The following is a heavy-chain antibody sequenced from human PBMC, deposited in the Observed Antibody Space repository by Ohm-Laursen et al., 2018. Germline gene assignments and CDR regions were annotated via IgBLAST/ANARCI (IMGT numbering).Heavy chain of an antibody. CDR3: ARPYCGGNCSDPIDS. Sequence: SLRLSRSAPASIGSHYTMNWLRQAPADGPEWVSSINFNGHYIYYADSVKVRFTISRDNAKKSLFLQMNSLRVEETAVYYCARPYCGGNCSDPIDSWGQGTLVTVSS. J-gene: IGHJ4*02. V-gene: IGHV3-21*01. CDR2: INFNGHYI. CDR1: ASIGSHYT. D-gene: IGHD2-21*02.